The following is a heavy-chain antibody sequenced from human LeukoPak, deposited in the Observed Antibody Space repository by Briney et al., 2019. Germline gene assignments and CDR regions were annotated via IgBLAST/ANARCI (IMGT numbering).Heavy chain of an antibody. CDR2: LNPSGTT. CDR1: GDSISRNIYY. J-gene: IGHJ4*02. V-gene: IGHV4-61*02. CDR3: ARGRPYGDYFDY. D-gene: IGHD4-17*01. Sequence: SETLSLTCTVSGDSISRNIYYWCWIRQSAGKGLEWIGRLNPSGTTSSNPSLKSRLTMSLDPSENKFSLKLSSVTTADTALYYCARGRPYGDYFDYWGQGSLVTVSS.